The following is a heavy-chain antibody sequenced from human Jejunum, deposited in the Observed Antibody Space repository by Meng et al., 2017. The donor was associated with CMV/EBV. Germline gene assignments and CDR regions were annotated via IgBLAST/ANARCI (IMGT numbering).Heavy chain of an antibody. CDR1: GFTFSNYW. Sequence: TASGFTFSNYWMHWVRQAPGKGLVWVSRINSDGSRTNYADSVKGRIAISRDNAKNTLYLEKDSLTVEDTAVYYCARDRGDGYSLDYWGQGALVTVSS. J-gene: IGHJ4*02. V-gene: IGHV3-74*01. CDR2: INSDGSRT. D-gene: IGHD5-24*01. CDR3: ARDRGDGYSLDY.